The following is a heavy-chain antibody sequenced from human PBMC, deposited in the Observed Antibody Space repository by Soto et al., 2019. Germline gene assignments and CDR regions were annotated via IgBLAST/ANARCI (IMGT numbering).Heavy chain of an antibody. CDR1: GGSISRYY. CDR2: IYYSGST. V-gene: IGHV4-59*01. D-gene: IGHD3-3*01. Sequence: SETLSLTCTVSGGSISRYYWSWIRQPPGKGLEWIGYIYYSGSTNYNPSLKSRVTISVDTSKNQFSLKLNSVTAAETAVYYCSSGGVFGGTSRDYWGQGTLVTVSS. J-gene: IGHJ4*02. CDR3: SSGGVFGGTSRDY.